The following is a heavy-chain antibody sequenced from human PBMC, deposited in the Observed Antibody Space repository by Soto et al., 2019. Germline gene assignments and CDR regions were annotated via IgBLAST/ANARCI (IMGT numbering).Heavy chain of an antibody. CDR2: IYPGDSDT. V-gene: IGHV5-51*01. CDR1: GYSFTSYW. CDR3: ARRPRGIFGLWYFKH. Sequence: HGESLKISCKGSGYSFTSYWIGWVRQMPGKGLEWMGIIYPGDSDTRYSPSFQGQVTISADKSISTAYLQWSSLKASDTAMYYCARRPRGIFGLWYFKHWGQGTLVTVPQ. J-gene: IGHJ1*01. D-gene: IGHD3-3*01.